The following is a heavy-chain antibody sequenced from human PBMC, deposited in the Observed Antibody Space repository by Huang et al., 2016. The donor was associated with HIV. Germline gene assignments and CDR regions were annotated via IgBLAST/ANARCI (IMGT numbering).Heavy chain of an antibody. V-gene: IGHV2-26*01. D-gene: IGHD4-17*01. CDR3: ARVSYPTYYYYAMDV. J-gene: IGHJ6*02. CDR2: IFSNDQK. CDR1: GFSLSNARMG. Sequence: QVTLKESGPVLVKPTETLTLTCSVSGFSLSNARMGVSWIRQPPGKALEWLAHIFSNDQKSFSTSLKSRLTISQDTSRSHVVLTMTNMDPVDTATYYCARVSYPTYYYYAMDVWGRGTTVSVSS.